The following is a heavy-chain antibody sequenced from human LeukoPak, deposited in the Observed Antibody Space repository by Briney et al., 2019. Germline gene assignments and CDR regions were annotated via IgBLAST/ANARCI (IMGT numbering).Heavy chain of an antibody. CDR1: GGSISNYY. Sequence: SSETLSLTCTVSGGSISNYYWSWIRQPPGKGLEWIGYIYYSGSTNYNPPLKSRVTISLDTSKNQFSLKLSSVTAADTAVYYCARASSGSWIDYWGQGTLVTVSS. V-gene: IGHV4-59*01. CDR3: ARASSGSWIDY. J-gene: IGHJ4*02. D-gene: IGHD1-26*01. CDR2: IYYSGST.